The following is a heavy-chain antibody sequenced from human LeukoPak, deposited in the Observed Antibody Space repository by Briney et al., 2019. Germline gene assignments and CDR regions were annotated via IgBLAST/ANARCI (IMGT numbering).Heavy chain of an antibody. V-gene: IGHV4-34*01. D-gene: IGHD2-2*01. J-gene: IGHJ4*02. Sequence: SETLSLTCAVYGGSFSGYYWSWIRQPPGEGLEWIGEINHSGSTNYNPSLKSRVTISVDTSKNQFSLKLSSATAADTAVYYCAVSGVPAAYYWGQGTLVTVSS. CDR3: AVSGVPAAYY. CDR1: GGSFSGYY. CDR2: INHSGST.